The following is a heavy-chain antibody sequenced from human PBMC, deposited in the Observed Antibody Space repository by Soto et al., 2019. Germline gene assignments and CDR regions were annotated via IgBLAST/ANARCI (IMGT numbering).Heavy chain of an antibody. D-gene: IGHD4-17*01. CDR3: ARDPHPMDYGDYEYYYYYGMDV. CDR1: GYTLTELS. V-gene: IGHV1-24*01. Sequence: ASVKVSCKVSGYTLTELSTHWVRQAPGKGLEWMGGFDPEDGETIYAQKFQGRVTMTEDTSTDTAYMELSSLRSEDTAVYYCARDPHPMDYGDYEYYYYYGMDVWGQGTTVTVSS. J-gene: IGHJ6*02. CDR2: FDPEDGET.